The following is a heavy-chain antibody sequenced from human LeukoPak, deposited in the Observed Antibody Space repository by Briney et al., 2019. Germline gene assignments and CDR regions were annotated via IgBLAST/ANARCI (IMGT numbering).Heavy chain of an antibody. D-gene: IGHD3-22*01. CDR1: GGSISSYY. CDR2: IYSSGST. CDR3: ARSLASHYNFSGYYF. V-gene: IGHV4-4*07. J-gene: IGHJ4*02. Sequence: SETLSLTCTVSGGSISSYYWSWIRQPAGKGLEWIGRIYSSGSTNYNPALKSRLTMSVDTSKNQFSLKLSSVTAADTAVYYCARSLASHYNFSGYYFWGQGTLVTVSS.